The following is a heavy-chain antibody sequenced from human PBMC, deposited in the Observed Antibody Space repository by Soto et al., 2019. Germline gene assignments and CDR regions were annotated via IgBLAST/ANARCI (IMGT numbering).Heavy chain of an antibody. J-gene: IGHJ6*02. D-gene: IGHD3-10*01. Sequence: GGSLRLSCAASGFTFSSYDMHWVRQATGKGLEWVSAIGTAGGTYYPGSVKGRFTISRENAKNSLYLQMNSLRAGDTAVYYCARGGAGYYGMDVWGQGTTVTVSS. CDR3: ARGGAGYYGMDV. CDR1: GFTFSSYD. CDR2: IGTAGGT. V-gene: IGHV3-13*01.